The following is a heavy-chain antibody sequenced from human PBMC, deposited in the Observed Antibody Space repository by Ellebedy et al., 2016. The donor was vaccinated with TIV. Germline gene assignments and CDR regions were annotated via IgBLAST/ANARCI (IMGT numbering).Heavy chain of an antibody. CDR3: ARTAVWQQLVLYFDP. J-gene: IGHJ5*02. CDR1: GYTFTGYY. Sequence: AASVKVSCKASGYTFTGYYMHWVRQAPGQGLEWMGWLNPNSGDTHSAQKFQGRVTMTRDTSISTAYMELSRLTSDDTAVYYCARTAVWQQLVLYFDPWGQGTLVTVS. V-gene: IGHV1-2*02. CDR2: LNPNSGDT. D-gene: IGHD6-13*01.